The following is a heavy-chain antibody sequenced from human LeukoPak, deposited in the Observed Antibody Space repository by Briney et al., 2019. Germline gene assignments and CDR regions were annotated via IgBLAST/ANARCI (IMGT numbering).Heavy chain of an antibody. CDR3: ARGYSSGWYLDY. J-gene: IGHJ4*02. D-gene: IGHD6-19*01. CDR2: IYYTGST. Sequence: SETLSLTCTVSGGSISSYYWSWIRQPPGKGLEWIGSIYYTGSTYYNPSLKSRVTISVDTSKNQFSLNLSSVTAADTAVYYCARGYSSGWYLDYWGQGTLVTVSS. V-gene: IGHV4-39*07. CDR1: GGSISSYY.